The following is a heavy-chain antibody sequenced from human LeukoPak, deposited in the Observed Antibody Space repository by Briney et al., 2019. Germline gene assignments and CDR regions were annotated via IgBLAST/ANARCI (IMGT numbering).Heavy chain of an antibody. J-gene: IGHJ4*02. V-gene: IGHV3-53*01. D-gene: IGHD1-14*01. CDR2: IYSGGTT. CDR3: GKSIITDGRPVFDF. CDR1: GFLVRSRY. Sequence: GSLRLSCEVSGFLVRSRYMTWVCQPPGKGLECVAVIYSGGTTYHIDSVKGRFNISRDCSTNTLFLPMNSLSAEDTSVYYCGKSIITDGRPVFDFWGRGTLVTVSS.